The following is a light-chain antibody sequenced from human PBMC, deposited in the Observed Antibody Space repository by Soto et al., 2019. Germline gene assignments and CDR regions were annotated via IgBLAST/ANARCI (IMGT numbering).Light chain of an antibody. CDR3: QQYNSYPWT. V-gene: IGKV1-5*01. CDR2: NAF. J-gene: IGKJ1*01. CDR1: LSISGW. Sequence: DIQITQSPSTLPASTGDRLTLPCRASLSISGWLAWYQQAPGKAPKLLIFNAFTLQSGVPSRFRGSGSGTEFTLTISSLHPDDSAIYYCQQYNSYPWTFGLGTKVDIK.